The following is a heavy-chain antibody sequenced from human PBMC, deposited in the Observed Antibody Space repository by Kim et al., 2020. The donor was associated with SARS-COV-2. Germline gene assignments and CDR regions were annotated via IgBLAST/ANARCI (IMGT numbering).Heavy chain of an antibody. V-gene: IGHV3-23*01. J-gene: IGHJ6*02. CDR2: ISGSGGST. CDR3: AKDYYDSSGRTHYYYGMDV. CDR1: GFTFSSYA. Sequence: GGSLRLSCAASGFTFSSYAMSWVRQAPGKGLEWVSAISGSGGSTYYADSVKGRFTISRDNSKNTLYLQMNSLRAEETAVYYCAKDYYDSSGRTHYYYGMDVWGQGTTVTVSS. D-gene: IGHD3-22*01.